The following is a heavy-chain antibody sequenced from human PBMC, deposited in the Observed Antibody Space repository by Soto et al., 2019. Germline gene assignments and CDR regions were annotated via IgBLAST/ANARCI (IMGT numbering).Heavy chain of an antibody. CDR3: ASGILAENWFDP. CDR1: GGSFSGYY. D-gene: IGHD2-15*01. V-gene: IGHV4-34*01. J-gene: IGHJ5*02. CDR2: INHSGST. Sequence: SETLSLTCAVYGGSFSGYYWSWIRQPPGKGLEWIGEINHSGSTNYNPSLKSRVTISVDTSKNQFSLKLSSVTAADTAVYYCASGILAENWFDPWGQGTLVTVSS.